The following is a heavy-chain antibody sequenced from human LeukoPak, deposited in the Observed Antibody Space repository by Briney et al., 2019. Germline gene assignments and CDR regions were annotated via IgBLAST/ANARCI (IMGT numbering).Heavy chain of an antibody. V-gene: IGHV3-74*01. CDR1: GFTFSSYW. CDR2: IHSDGSIT. Sequence: PGGSLRLSCAASGFTFSSYWMHWVRQAPGKGLVWVSRIHSDGSITSYADSVKGRFTVSRDNAKNTLYLQMYYCARDRTTVTVFDYWGQGTLVTVSS. J-gene: IGHJ4*02. D-gene: IGHD4-17*01. CDR3: DY.